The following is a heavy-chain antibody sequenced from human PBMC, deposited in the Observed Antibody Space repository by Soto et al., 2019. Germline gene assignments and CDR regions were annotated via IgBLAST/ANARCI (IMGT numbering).Heavy chain of an antibody. J-gene: IGHJ1*01. CDR2: MNAGNGDR. V-gene: IGHV1-3*01. Sequence: ASVKVSCKASGYTFARYTIHWVRQAPGQRLEWMGWMNAGNGDRQFSQKFQGRVSTTTDTSASTAYMELSSLRSEDTAVYYCARGMASYYGSGSYEHWGQGTLVTVSS. CDR3: ARGMASYYGSGSYEH. CDR1: GYTFARYT. D-gene: IGHD3-10*01.